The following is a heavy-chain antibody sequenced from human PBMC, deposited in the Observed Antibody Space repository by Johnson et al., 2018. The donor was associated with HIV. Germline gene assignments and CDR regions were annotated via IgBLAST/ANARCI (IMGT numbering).Heavy chain of an antibody. Sequence: VQLVESGGGLVQPGRSLRLSCAASGFTFDDYAMHWVRQAPGKGLEWVSGISWNSGSIGYADSVKGRFAISRDNSKNTLYRQMNSLRAEDTALYYCARERTSSWYAWESPSANSFDIWGQGTMVIVSS. D-gene: IGHD6-13*01. V-gene: IGHV3-9*01. CDR3: ARERTSSWYAWESPSANSFDI. J-gene: IGHJ3*02. CDR2: ISWNSGSI. CDR1: GFTFDDYA.